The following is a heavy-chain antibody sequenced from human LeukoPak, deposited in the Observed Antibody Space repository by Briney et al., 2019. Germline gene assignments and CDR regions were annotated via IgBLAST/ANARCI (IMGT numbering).Heavy chain of an antibody. D-gene: IGHD3-10*02. Sequence: SETLSLTSTVSGGSISSSSYYWGWIRQPPGKGLEWIGSIYYSGSTNYNPSLKSRVTISVDTSKNQFSLKLSSVTAADTAVYYCARDLSSGSYPYFDYWGQGTLVTVSS. CDR2: IYYSGST. V-gene: IGHV4-39*07. CDR3: ARDLSSGSYPYFDY. J-gene: IGHJ4*02. CDR1: GGSISSSSYY.